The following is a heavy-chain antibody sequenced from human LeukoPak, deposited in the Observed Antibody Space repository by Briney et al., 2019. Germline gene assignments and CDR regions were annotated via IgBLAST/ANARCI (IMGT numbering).Heavy chain of an antibody. CDR2: ISSSSSTI. Sequence: PGGSLRLSCAASGFTFSSYSMNWVRQAPGKGLEWVSYISSSSSTIYYADSVKGRFTISRDNAKNSLYLQMNSLRAEDTAVYYCASLMPTATYYYYYYMDVWGKGTTVTDSS. D-gene: IGHD5-24*01. CDR1: GFTFSSYS. J-gene: IGHJ6*03. V-gene: IGHV3-48*01. CDR3: ASLMPTATYYYYYYMDV.